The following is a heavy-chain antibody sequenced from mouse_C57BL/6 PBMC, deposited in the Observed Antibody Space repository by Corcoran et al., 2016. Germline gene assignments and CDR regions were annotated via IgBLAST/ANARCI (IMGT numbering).Heavy chain of an antibody. CDR1: GYTFTDYY. J-gene: IGHJ2*01. Sequence: EVQLQQSGPELVKPGASVKISCKASGYTFTDYYMNWVKQSHGKSLEWIGDINPNNGGTSYNQKFKGKATLTVDKSSSTAYMELRTLTSDDSAVYGCTRVLPYFDYRGPGATRTVS. D-gene: IGHD2-10*01. V-gene: IGHV1-26*01. CDR3: TRVLPYFDY. CDR2: INPNNGGT.